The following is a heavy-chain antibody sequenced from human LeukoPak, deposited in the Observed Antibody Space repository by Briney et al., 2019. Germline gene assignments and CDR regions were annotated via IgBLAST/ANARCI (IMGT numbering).Heavy chain of an antibody. CDR1: GGSFSGYY. CDR3: ARWSYAPHFDY. Sequence: SETLSLTCAVYGGSFSGYYWSWIRQPPGKGLEWIGEINHSGSTNYNPSLKSRVTISVDTSKNQFSLKLSSVTAADTAVYYCARWSYAPHFDYWGQGTLVTVSS. V-gene: IGHV4-34*01. CDR2: INHSGST. J-gene: IGHJ4*02.